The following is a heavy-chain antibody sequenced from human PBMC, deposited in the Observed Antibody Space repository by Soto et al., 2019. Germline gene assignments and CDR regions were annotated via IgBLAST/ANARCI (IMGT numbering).Heavy chain of an antibody. V-gene: IGHV1-69*06. CDR3: ARGRYFDWPNYYYYYGMDV. Sequence: SVKVSCKASGGTFSSYAISWVRQAPGQGLEWMGGIIPIFGTANYAQKFQGRVTITADKSTSTAYMELSSLRSEDTAVYYCARGRYFDWPNYYYYYGMDVWGQGTTVTV. J-gene: IGHJ6*02. CDR2: IIPIFGTA. D-gene: IGHD3-9*01. CDR1: GGTFSSYA.